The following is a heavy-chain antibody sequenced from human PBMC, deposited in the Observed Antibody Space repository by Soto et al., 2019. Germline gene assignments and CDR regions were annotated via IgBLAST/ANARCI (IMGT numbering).Heavy chain of an antibody. D-gene: IGHD2-15*01. J-gene: IGHJ5*02. CDR2: INHSGST. V-gene: IGHV4-34*01. CDR1: GGSFSGYY. CDR3: ANSLKYNWFDP. Sequence: PSETLSLTCAVYGGSFSGYYWSWIRQPPGKGLEWIGEINHSGSTNYNPSLKSRVTISVDTSKNQFSLKLSSVTAADTAVYYCANSLKYNWFDPWGQGTLVTVSS.